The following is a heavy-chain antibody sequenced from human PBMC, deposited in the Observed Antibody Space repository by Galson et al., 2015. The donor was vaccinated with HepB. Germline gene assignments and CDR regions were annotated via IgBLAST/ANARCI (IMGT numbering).Heavy chain of an antibody. CDR1: GFSLSTSGVG. V-gene: IGHV2-5*01. D-gene: IGHD3-9*01. CDR2: IYWNDDK. Sequence: PALVKPTQTLTLTCTFSGFSLSTSGVGVGWIRQPPGKALEWLALIYWNDDKRYSPSLKSRLIITKDTSKNQVVLTMTNMDPVDTATYYCARTYYDILTGYYSGGYFDYWGQGTLVTVSS. CDR3: ARTYYDILTGYYSGGYFDY. J-gene: IGHJ4*02.